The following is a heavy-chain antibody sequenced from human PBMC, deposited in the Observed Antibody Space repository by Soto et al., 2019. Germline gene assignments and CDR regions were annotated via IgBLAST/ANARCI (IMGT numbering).Heavy chain of an antibody. V-gene: IGHV4-31*03. CDR3: ARGGDSGSYSWTAFDI. CDR1: GGSISSGGYY. CDR2: IYYSGST. Sequence: PSETLSLTCTVSGGSISSGGYYWSWIRQHPGKGLEWIGYIYYSGSTYYNPSLKSRVTISVDTSKNQFSLKLSSVTAADTAVYYCARGGDSGSYSWTAFDIWGQGTMVTVSS. J-gene: IGHJ3*02. D-gene: IGHD1-26*01.